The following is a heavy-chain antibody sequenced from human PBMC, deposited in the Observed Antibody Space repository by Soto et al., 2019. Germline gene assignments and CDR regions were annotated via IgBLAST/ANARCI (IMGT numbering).Heavy chain of an antibody. D-gene: IGHD3-22*01. CDR2: ISGSGGST. J-gene: IGHJ4*02. V-gene: IGHV3-23*01. CDR1: GFTFSIYS. Sequence: GGSLRLSCAASGFTFSIYSMSWVRQAPGKGLEWVSGISGSGGSTYYADSVKGRFTISRDNSKNTLFLQMNSLRAEDTAVYYCSKYYDSVVYFFDYWGQGTLVTVSS. CDR3: SKYYDSVVYFFDY.